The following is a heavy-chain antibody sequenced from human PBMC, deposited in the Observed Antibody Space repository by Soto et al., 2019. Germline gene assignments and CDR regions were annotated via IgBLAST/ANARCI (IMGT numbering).Heavy chain of an antibody. CDR2: INPSGGST. D-gene: IGHD6-19*01. CDR1: GYTSTSYY. V-gene: IGHV1-46*01. CDR3: ARDIAVAGTWDY. J-gene: IGHJ4*02. Sequence: ASVKVSGKASGYTSTSYYMHWVRQAPGQGLEWMGIINPSGGSTSYAQKLQGRVTMTRDTSTSTVYMELSSLRSEDTAVYYCARDIAVAGTWDYWGQGTLVTVSS.